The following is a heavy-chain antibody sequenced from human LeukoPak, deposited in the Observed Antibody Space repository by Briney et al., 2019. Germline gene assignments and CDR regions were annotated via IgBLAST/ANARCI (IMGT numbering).Heavy chain of an antibody. J-gene: IGHJ4*02. CDR1: GFTFSSYA. V-gene: IGHV3-64*01. D-gene: IGHD1-26*01. Sequence: GGSLSLSCAASGFTFSSYAMHWVRQAPGKGLEYVSAISSNGGSTYYANSVKGRFTISRDNSKNTLYLQMGSLRAEDMVVYYCARSSGSYIGDVDYWGQGTLVTVSS. CDR2: ISSNGGST. CDR3: ARSSGSYIGDVDY.